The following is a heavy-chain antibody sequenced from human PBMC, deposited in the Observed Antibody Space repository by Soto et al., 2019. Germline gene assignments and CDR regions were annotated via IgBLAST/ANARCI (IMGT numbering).Heavy chain of an antibody. V-gene: IGHV3-15*01. CDR2: IKSKTDGGTT. CDR1: GFTFSSAW. J-gene: IGHJ4*02. CDR3: TTWVVTAMPFDY. Sequence: EVPLVESGGGLVKPGGSLRLSCAASGFTFSSAWMSWVRQAPGKGLEWVGRIKSKTDGGTTDYAAPVKGRFTISRDDSKNTLYLQMNSLKTEDTAVYYCTTWVVTAMPFDYWGQGTLVTVSS. D-gene: IGHD2-21*02.